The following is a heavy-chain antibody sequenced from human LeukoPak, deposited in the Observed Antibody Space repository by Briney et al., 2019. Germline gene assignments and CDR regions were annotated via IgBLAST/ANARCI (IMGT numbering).Heavy chain of an antibody. CDR2: IIPIFGTA. CDR1: GGTFSSYA. J-gene: IGHJ4*02. Sequence: GASVKVSCKASGGTFSSYAISWVRQAPGQGLEWMGGIIPIFGTANYAQKFQGRVTITADESTSTAYMELSSLRSEDTAVYYCARAPLVKGYFDWLLSKVGYFDYWGQGTLVTVSS. CDR3: ARAPLVKGYFDWLLSKVGYFDY. D-gene: IGHD3-9*01. V-gene: IGHV1-69*13.